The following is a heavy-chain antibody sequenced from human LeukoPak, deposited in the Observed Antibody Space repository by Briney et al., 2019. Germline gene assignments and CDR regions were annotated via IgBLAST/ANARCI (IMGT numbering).Heavy chain of an antibody. CDR2: ISSSSSTI. CDR1: GFTVSSNS. V-gene: IGHV3-48*01. CDR3: ARDYYYDSSGYYYSPLFDY. J-gene: IGHJ4*02. Sequence: GGSLRLSCAASGFTVSSNSMNWVRQAQGKGLEWVSYISSSSSTIYYADSVKGRFTISRDNAKNSLYLQMNSLRAEDTAVYYCARDYYYDSSGYYYSPLFDYWGQGTLVTVSS. D-gene: IGHD3-22*01.